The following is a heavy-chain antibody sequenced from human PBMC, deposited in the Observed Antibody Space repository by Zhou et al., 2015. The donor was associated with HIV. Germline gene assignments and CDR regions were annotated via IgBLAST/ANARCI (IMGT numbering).Heavy chain of an antibody. V-gene: IGHV3-30*18. CDR2: ISYDGSNK. CDR1: GFIFTYYA. Sequence: QVQLVESGGGVVQPGKSLRLSCAGSGFIFTYYAMHWVRQVPGKGLEWVAVISYDGSNKYYADSVKGRFTISRDNSKNTLYLQMNSLRAEDTAIYYCAKAYRGRIAAAGTPFDYWGQGTLVTVSS. D-gene: IGHD6-13*01. CDR3: AKAYRGRIAAAGTPFDY. J-gene: IGHJ4*02.